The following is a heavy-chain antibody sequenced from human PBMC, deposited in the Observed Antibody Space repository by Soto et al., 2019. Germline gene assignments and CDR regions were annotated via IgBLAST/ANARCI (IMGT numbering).Heavy chain of an antibody. V-gene: IGHV4-34*01. CDR3: ARGKSSSIAARPYDY. D-gene: IGHD6-6*01. Sequence: QLQLQQWGAGLLKPSETLSLTCAVYGGSFSGYYWSWIRQPPGKGLEWIGEINHSGSTNYNPSLKSRVTISVDTSKNQFSLKLSSVTAADTAVYYCARGKSSSIAARPYDYWGQGTLVTVSS. CDR2: INHSGST. CDR1: GGSFSGYY. J-gene: IGHJ4*02.